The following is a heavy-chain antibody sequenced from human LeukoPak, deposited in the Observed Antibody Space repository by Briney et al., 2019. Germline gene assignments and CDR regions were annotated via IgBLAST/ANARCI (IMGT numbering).Heavy chain of an antibody. Sequence: SETLSLTCTVSVGSIIGSYWTWIRQSPGKSLEYIGYIYNTVDVNYSPSLKSRVTISIDMSGNQFSLRLNSVTAADTALYYCARSRYYDSTGYTPTYYFDSWGQGALVTVSS. D-gene: IGHD3-22*01. CDR3: ARSRYYDSTGYTPTYYFDS. CDR2: IYNTVDV. V-gene: IGHV4-59*01. J-gene: IGHJ4*02. CDR1: VGSIIGSY.